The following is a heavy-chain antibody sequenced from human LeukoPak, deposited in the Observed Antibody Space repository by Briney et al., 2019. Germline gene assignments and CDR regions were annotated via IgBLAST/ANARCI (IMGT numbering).Heavy chain of an antibody. V-gene: IGHV3-48*03. J-gene: IGHJ6*02. Sequence: AGGSLRLSCAASGFTFSSYEMNWVRQAPGKGLEWVSYISSSGSTIYYADSVKGRFTISRDNAKNSLYLQMNSLRAEDTAVYYCARDPPYSGSYLGVRSGVWGQGTTVTVSS. CDR3: ARDPPYSGSYLGVRSGV. D-gene: IGHD1-26*01. CDR1: GFTFSSYE. CDR2: ISSSGSTI.